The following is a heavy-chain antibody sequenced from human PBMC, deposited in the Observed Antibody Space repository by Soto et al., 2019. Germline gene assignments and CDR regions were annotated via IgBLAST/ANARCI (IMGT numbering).Heavy chain of an antibody. CDR3: TRYSYGASEY. CDR1: GFTVSNAW. J-gene: IGHJ4*02. D-gene: IGHD5-18*01. CDR2: IKSKTDGGTT. Sequence: EVQLVESGGGLVKPGGSLRLSCAASGFTVSNAWMSWVRQAPGKGLEWVGRIKSKTDGGTTEYDAPVKGRFTISRADSNNTLYLQMNSLKTEDTAVYYCTRYSYGASEYWGQGTLVTVSS. V-gene: IGHV3-15*01.